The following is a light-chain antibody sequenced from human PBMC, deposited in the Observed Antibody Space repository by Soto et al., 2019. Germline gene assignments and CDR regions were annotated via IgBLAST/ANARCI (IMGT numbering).Light chain of an antibody. V-gene: IGKV3-20*01. Sequence: EIVLTQSPGTLSLSPGERATLFCRASQSLSSNYLAWYQQKPGQAPRLLIYDTSTRATGIPDRFSGSGSGADFTLTISRLDPEDFAVYYCQQYGSSSLTFGGGTKVEIK. CDR3: QQYGSSSLT. J-gene: IGKJ4*01. CDR1: QSLSSNY. CDR2: DTS.